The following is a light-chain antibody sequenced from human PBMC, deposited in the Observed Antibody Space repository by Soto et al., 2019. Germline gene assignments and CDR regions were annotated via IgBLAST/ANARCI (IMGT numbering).Light chain of an antibody. V-gene: IGKV1-8*01. Sequence: AIRMTQAPSSLSASAGDRVTITCRASQRFHNRLAWYQQKPGRAPKLLIYAASALQSGVPPRFSGSGSGTDFTLSISGLQSEDFATYYCQQYDSYPLTFGGGTKVEI. CDR1: QRFHNR. CDR3: QQYDSYPLT. CDR2: AAS. J-gene: IGKJ4*01.